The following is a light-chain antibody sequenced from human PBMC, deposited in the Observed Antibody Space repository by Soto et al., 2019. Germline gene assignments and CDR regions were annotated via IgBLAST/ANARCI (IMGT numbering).Light chain of an antibody. V-gene: IGKV3-11*01. J-gene: IGKJ5*01. Sequence: IVMTQSPATVPVSPGERVTLSCRASQSVSIDLAWYQQKPGQAPRLLIYDASNRATGIPARFSGSGSGTDFTLTISRLEPEDFAVYYCQQRSNWPITFGQGTRLEIK. CDR3: QQRSNWPIT. CDR2: DAS. CDR1: QSVSID.